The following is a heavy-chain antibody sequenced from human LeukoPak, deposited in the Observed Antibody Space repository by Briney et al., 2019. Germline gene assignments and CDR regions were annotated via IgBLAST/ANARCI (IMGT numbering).Heavy chain of an antibody. V-gene: IGHV3-7*01. D-gene: IGHD3-10*01. CDR2: IKQDGSEK. J-gene: IGHJ4*02. CDR1: GFTFSNYW. CDR3: ARDPRGSLDY. Sequence: PGGSLRLSCAGSGFTFSNYWMTWVRQAPGKGLEWVANIKQDGSEKYYADSGKGRFTISRDNAKNSLYLQMNNLRVEDTAVYYCARDPRGSLDYXGQGTLVTVSS.